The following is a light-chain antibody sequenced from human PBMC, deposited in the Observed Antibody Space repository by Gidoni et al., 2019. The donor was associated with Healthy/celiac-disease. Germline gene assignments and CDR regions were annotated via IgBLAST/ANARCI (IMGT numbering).Light chain of an antibody. CDR2: DNN. CDR3: GTWDSSLSAWV. CDR1: SSNIGNNY. Sequence: QSVLTQPPPVSAAPRPTVTISCSGSSSNIGNNYVSWYQHLPGTAPKLLIYDNNKRPSGIPDRFSGSKSGTSATLGITGLQTGDEADYYCGTWDSSLSAWVFGGGTKLTVL. J-gene: IGLJ3*02. V-gene: IGLV1-51*01.